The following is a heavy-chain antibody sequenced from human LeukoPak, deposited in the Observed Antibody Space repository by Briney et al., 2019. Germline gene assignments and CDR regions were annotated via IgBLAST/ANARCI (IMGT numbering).Heavy chain of an antibody. D-gene: IGHD6-6*01. CDR2: IYYSGST. Sequence: TSETLSLTCTVSGDSISSYYWSWIRQPPGKGLEWIGHIYYSGSTNYNPSLKSRVTISVDTSKTQLSLKLTSVTAADTAVYYCARGASGFVASARTYYYYYMDVWGKGTTVTISS. J-gene: IGHJ6*03. CDR1: GDSISSYY. CDR3: ARGASGFVASARTYYYYYMDV. V-gene: IGHV4-59*01.